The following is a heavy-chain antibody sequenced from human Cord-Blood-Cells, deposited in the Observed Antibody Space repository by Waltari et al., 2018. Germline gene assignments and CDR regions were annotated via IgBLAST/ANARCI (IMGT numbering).Heavy chain of an antibody. CDR2: IYSGGST. CDR1: GFTVSSNY. Sequence: EVQLVESGGGLVQPGGSLRLSCAASGFTVSSNYMSWVRQAPGKGLDGVSVIYSGGSTYYADSVKGRFTISRHNSKNTLYLQMNSLRAEDTAVYYCATGRLADYFDYWGQGTLVTVSS. V-gene: IGHV3-53*04. J-gene: IGHJ4*02. CDR3: ATGRLADYFDY.